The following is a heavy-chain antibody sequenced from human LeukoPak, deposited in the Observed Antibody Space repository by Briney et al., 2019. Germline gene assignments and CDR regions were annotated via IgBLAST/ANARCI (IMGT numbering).Heavy chain of an antibody. CDR3: ARATTYDILTGYFDY. D-gene: IGHD3-9*01. CDR1: GFTFSSYS. V-gene: IGHV3-21*01. J-gene: IGHJ4*02. CDR2: ISSSSYI. Sequence: GGSLRLSCAASGFTFSSYSMNWVRQAPGKGLEWVSSISSSSYIYYADSVKGRFTISRDNAKNSLYLQMNSLRAEDTAVYYCARATTYDILTGYFDYWGQGTLVTVSS.